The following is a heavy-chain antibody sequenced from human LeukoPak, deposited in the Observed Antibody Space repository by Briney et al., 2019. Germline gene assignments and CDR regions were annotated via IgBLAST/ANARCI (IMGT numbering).Heavy chain of an antibody. CDR2: IYYSGST. CDR3: ARLVRGFTYGFDTGFDY. D-gene: IGHD5-18*01. CDR1: GGSISSYY. J-gene: IGHJ4*02. V-gene: IGHV4-59*01. Sequence: SETLSFTCTVSGGSISSYYWSCIRQPPGKGLEWIGYIYYSGSTNYNPSLKSRVTISVDTSKNQFSLKLSSVTAADTAVYYCARLVRGFTYGFDTGFDYWGQGTLVTVSS.